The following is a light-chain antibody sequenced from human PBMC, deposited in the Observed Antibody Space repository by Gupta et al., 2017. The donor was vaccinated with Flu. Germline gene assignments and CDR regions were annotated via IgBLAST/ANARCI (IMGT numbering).Light chain of an antibody. CDR3: LQTSHFPRT. J-gene: IGKJ1*01. V-gene: IGKV2-24*01. Sequence: VLTQSPLSLPVTLGQPASISCRSSQSLAHSARSIYLNWLHQMPGQPPRLLMYEISKRFSGVPDRFSGSGAVTDFTLHISRVEAEDVGVYYCLQTSHFPRTFGQGTSVEIK. CDR1: QSLAHSARSIY. CDR2: EIS.